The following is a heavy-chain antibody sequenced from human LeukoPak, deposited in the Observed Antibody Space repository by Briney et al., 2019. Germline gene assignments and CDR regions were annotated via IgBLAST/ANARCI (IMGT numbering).Heavy chain of an antibody. J-gene: IGHJ4*02. CDR1: GYTFTGYY. CDR2: INPNSGGT. D-gene: IGHD1-1*01. CDR3: AREEGWNDLDYLDY. Sequence: GASVKVSCKASGYTFTGYYMHWVRQAPGQGLEWMGWINPNSGGTNYAQKFQGRVTMTRDTSISTAYMELSRLRSDDTAVYYCAREEGWNDLDYLDYWGQGTLVTVSS. V-gene: IGHV1-2*02.